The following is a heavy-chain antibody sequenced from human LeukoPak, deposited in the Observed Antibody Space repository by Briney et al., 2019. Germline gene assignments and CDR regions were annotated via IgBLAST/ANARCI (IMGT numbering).Heavy chain of an antibody. CDR1: GGSISSYY. D-gene: IGHD3-10*01. V-gene: IGHV4-59*01. J-gene: IGHJ4*02. CDR2: IYYSGST. Sequence: KPSETLSLTCTVSGGSISSYYWSWIRQPPGKGLECIGYIYYSGSTNYNPSLKSRVTISVDTSKNQFSLKLSSVTAADTAVYYCAREPPTMVRGVIIRYFDYWGQGTLVTVSS. CDR3: AREPPTMVRGVIIRYFDY.